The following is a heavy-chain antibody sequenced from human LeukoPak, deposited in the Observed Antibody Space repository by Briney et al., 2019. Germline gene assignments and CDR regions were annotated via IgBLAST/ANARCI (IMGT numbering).Heavy chain of an antibody. Sequence: SETLSLTCAVYGGSFSGYYWSWIRQPPGKGLEWIGEINHSGSTNYNPSLKSRVTISVDTSKNQFSLKLSSVTAADTAVYYCARVEAVAGTDYWGQGTLVTVSS. D-gene: IGHD6-19*01. CDR3: ARVEAVAGTDY. V-gene: IGHV4-34*01. CDR2: INHSGST. J-gene: IGHJ4*02. CDR1: GGSFSGYY.